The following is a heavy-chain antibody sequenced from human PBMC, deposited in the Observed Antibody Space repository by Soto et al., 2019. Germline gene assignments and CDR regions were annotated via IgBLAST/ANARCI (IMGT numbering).Heavy chain of an antibody. CDR1: GYTFTKYG. D-gene: IGHD3-16*01. J-gene: IGHJ4*02. V-gene: IGHV1-18*01. CDR2: ISGSSGNA. CDR3: AREMAGLGGEYDY. Sequence: QVQLVQSGAEVKNPGASVKVSCKTSGYTFTKYGVGWVRQAPGQGLEWMGWISGSSGNANYAEKVQGRITLTTDTAASTAYRERRSLRSDDTAVYYCAREMAGLGGEYDYWGQGTLVTVSS.